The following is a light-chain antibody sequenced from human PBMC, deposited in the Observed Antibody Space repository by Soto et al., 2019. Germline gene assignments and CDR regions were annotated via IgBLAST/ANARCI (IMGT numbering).Light chain of an antibody. J-gene: IGKJ4*01. V-gene: IGKV1-9*01. CDR3: QQLNSYPLT. CDR2: TAS. CDR1: QGITSF. Sequence: DIQLTQSPSFLSASVGDRVSITCRASQGITSFLAWYQQIPGKAPKLLIYTASTLQSGVPPRFSGSGSGTDFTLTISSLQPEDFGTYYCQQLNSYPLTFCVGTRVASK.